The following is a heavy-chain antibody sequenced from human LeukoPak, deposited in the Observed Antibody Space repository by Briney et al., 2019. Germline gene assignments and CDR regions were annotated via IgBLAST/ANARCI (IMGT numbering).Heavy chain of an antibody. J-gene: IGHJ4*02. Sequence: ASVKVSCKASGYTFTSYAMHWVRQAPGQGLEWMGWINAGNGNTKYSQEFQGRVTITRDTSASTAYMELSSLRSEDMAVYYCARTSMVRGVPFDYWGQGTLVTVSS. V-gene: IGHV1-3*03. CDR1: GYTFTSYA. CDR2: INAGNGNT. CDR3: ARTSMVRGVPFDY. D-gene: IGHD3-10*01.